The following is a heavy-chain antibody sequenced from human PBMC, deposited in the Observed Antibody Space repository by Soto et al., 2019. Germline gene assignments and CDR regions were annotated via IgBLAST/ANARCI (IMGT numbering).Heavy chain of an antibody. CDR3: AGDRNINWFVG. Sequence: PSETLSLTCTVSGGSISSDYWTWIRQPPGERLEWIGYIYYNGNTNYNSSLKSRVTISIDTSKNQFFLKLNSVTAADTAVYYCAGDRNINWFVGWGQGTLVTVSS. CDR2: IYYNGNT. J-gene: IGHJ4*02. V-gene: IGHV4-59*01. CDR1: GGSISSDY. D-gene: IGHD3-16*01.